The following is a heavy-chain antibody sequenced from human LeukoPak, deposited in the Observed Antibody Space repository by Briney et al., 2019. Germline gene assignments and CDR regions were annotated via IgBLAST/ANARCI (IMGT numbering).Heavy chain of an antibody. J-gene: IGHJ5*02. V-gene: IGHV3-30*01. Sequence: GRSLRLSCAASGFTFSSYAMHWVRQAPGKGLEWVAVISYDGSNKYYADSVKGRFTISRDNSKNTLYLQMNSLRAEDAAVYYCARDLGSPAAMVTNWFDPWGQGTLVTVSS. CDR1: GFTFSSYA. D-gene: IGHD5-18*01. CDR3: ARDLGSPAAMVTNWFDP. CDR2: ISYDGSNK.